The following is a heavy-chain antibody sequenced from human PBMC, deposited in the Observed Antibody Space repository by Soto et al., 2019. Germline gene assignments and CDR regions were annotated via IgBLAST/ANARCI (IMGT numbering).Heavy chain of an antibody. V-gene: IGHV4-59*01. D-gene: IGHD6-19*01. CDR2: IYYSGST. Sequence: PSETLSLTCTVSGGSISSYYWSWIRHPPGKGLEWIGYIYYSGSTNYNPSLKSRVTISVDTSKNQFSLKLSSVTAADTAVYYCARAAVVPYYFNYWGQGTLVTVSS. CDR1: GGSISSYY. J-gene: IGHJ4*02. CDR3: ARAAVVPYYFNY.